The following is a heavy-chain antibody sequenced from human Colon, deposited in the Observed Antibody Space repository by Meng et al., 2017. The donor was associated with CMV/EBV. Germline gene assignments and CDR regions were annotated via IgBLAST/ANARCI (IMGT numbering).Heavy chain of an antibody. CDR3: ARDDGDY. J-gene: IGHJ4*02. Sequence: GESLKISCVASGFTFSNYEMNWVRQAPGKGLEWVASINKDGSGKYYVASVRGRFTISRDNAKNSLYLQLDTLRAEDTALYYCARDDGDYWGQGMLVTVSS. D-gene: IGHD5-24*01. V-gene: IGHV3-7*01. CDR2: INKDGSGK. CDR1: GFTFSNYE.